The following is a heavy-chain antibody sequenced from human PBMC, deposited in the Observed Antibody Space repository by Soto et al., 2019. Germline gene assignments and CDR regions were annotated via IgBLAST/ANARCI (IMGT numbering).Heavy chain of an antibody. D-gene: IGHD3-3*01. J-gene: IGHJ5*02. CDR3: AKDPTYRGSGSQNWFDP. CDR1: GFTFSSYA. V-gene: IGHV3-23*01. CDR2: ISGSGGST. Sequence: PGGSLRLSGTASGFTFSSYAMSWVRQAPGKGLEWVSAISGSGGSTYYADSVKGRFTISRDNSKNTLYLQMNSLRAEDTAVYYCAKDPTYRGSGSQNWFDPWGQGTLVTVSS.